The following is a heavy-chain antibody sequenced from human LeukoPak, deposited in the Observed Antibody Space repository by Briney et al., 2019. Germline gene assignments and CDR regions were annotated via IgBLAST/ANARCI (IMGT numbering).Heavy chain of an antibody. J-gene: IGHJ3*02. CDR3: ARAKRNGFDI. V-gene: IGHV3-21*01. CDR2: ISSSSSYI. Sequence: GGSLRLSCAASGFTFSSYSMNWVRQAPEKGLEWVSSISSSSSYIYYADSVKGRFTISRDNAKNSLYLQMSSLRAEDTAVYYCARAKRNGFDIWGQGTMVTVSS. CDR1: GFTFSSYS.